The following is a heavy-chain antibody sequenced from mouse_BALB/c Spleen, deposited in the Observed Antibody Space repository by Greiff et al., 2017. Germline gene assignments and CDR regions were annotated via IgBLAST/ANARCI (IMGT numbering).Heavy chain of an antibody. CDR3: ARWETTVVGGYAMDY. Sequence: QVQLQQSGPELVKPGASVRISCKASGYTFTSYYIHWVKQRPGQGLEWIGWIYPGNVNTKYNEKFKGKATLTADKSSSTAYMQLSSLTSEDSAVYFCARWETTVVGGYAMDYWGQGTSVTVSS. V-gene: IGHV1S56*01. J-gene: IGHJ4*01. CDR2: IYPGNVNT. CDR1: GYTFTSYY. D-gene: IGHD1-1*01.